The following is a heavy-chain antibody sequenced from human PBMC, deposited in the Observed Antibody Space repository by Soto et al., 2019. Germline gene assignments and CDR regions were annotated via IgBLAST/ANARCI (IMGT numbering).Heavy chain of an antibody. CDR2: IKSKTDGGTT. CDR1: GFTFSNAW. J-gene: IGHJ6*02. D-gene: IGHD3-3*01. Sequence: GGSLRLSCAASGFTFSNAWMNWVRQAPGKGLEWVGRIKSKTDGGTTDYAAPVKGRLTISRDDSKNTLYLQMNSLKTEDTAVYYCTTHGNTIFGVGNYYYYGMDVWGQGTTVTVSS. V-gene: IGHV3-15*07. CDR3: TTHGNTIFGVGNYYYYGMDV.